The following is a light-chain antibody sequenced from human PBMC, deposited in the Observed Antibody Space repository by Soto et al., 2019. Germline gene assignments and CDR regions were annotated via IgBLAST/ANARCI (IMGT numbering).Light chain of an antibody. V-gene: IGLV2-14*01. CDR2: DVR. J-gene: IGLJ2*01. Sequence: QSVLTQPASVSGSPGQSITISCTGTISDVGAYNYVSWYQQHPGNAPKLMIHDVRNRPSGVSNRFSGYKSGNTASLTISGLQADDEADSYCSSYTNSSVVCGGGTKLTVL. CDR1: ISDVGAYNY. CDR3: SSYTNSSVV.